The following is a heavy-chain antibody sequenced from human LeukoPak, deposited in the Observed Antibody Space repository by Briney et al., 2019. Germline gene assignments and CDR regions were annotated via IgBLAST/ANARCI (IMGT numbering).Heavy chain of an antibody. V-gene: IGHV4-59*01. J-gene: IGHJ6*02. CDR1: GGSISSYY. CDR3: ARALVFVGYYYGMDV. CDR2: IYYSGST. Sequence: SETLSLTCTVSGGSISSYYWSWIRQPPGKGLEWIGYIYYSGSTNYNPSLKSRVTISVDTSKNQFSLKLSSVTAADTAMYYCARALVFVGYYYGMDVWGQGTTVTVSS. D-gene: IGHD2-21*01.